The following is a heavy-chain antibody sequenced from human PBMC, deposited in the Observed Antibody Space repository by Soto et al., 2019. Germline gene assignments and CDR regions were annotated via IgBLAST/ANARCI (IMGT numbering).Heavy chain of an antibody. V-gene: IGHV3-23*01. CDR3: AAPRDEYGSGVSWFTYGMDI. CDR1: GFTFRDFA. Sequence: GGSLRLSCVASGFTFRDFAMTWVRHVPGRGLEWVASLDGAGGSTYYAESVRGRFSISRDNSQNTLFLQMKRLTVDDTAIYYCAAPRDEYGSGVSWFTYGMDIWGQGTTVTVSS. CDR2: LDGAGGST. J-gene: IGHJ6*02. D-gene: IGHD3-10*01.